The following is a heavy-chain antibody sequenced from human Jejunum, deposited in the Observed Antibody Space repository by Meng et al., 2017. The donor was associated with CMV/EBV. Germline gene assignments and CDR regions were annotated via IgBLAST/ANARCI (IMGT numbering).Heavy chain of an antibody. V-gene: IGHV3-30-3*01. J-gene: IGHJ5*02. Sequence: VQVVGCGGGVVQPGGCLILSCGASGFTFSRYTTHWVRQAPGQGLEWLAIISYDGTNKYYADSLKGRFTISRDNSKNTAFLQMNSLRPDDTGVYYCTSDYGGFDPWGQGTLVTVSS. D-gene: IGHD4/OR15-4a*01. CDR1: GFTFSRYT. CDR2: ISYDGTNK. CDR3: TSDYGGFDP.